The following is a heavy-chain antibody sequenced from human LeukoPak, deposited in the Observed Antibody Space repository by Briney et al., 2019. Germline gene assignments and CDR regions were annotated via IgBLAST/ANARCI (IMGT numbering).Heavy chain of an antibody. CDR1: GYTFTSYG. D-gene: IGHD6-13*01. J-gene: IGHJ4*02. CDR2: ISAYNGNT. Sequence: ASVKVSFKASGYTFTSYGISWVRQAPGQGLEWMGWISAYNGNTNYAQKPQGRVTMTTDTSTSTAYMELRSLRSDDTAVYYCARDRGRQQLVREFDYWGQGTLVTVSS. V-gene: IGHV1-18*01. CDR3: ARDRGRQQLVREFDY.